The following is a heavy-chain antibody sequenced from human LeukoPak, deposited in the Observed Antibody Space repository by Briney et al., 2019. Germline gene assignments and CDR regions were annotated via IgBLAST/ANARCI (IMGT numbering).Heavy chain of an antibody. J-gene: IGHJ6*02. CDR2: TYYRSKWYN. CDR3: ARGKSKRLDV. D-gene: IGHD5/OR15-5a*01. Sequence: QTLSLTFAISGDSVSNNSGTWNWLRQSPSRGLEWLGRTYYRSKWYNDDAVSVKSRITTTPDTSNNHFSLQLNSVTPDDTAVYYCARGKSKRLDVWGQGTTVTVSS. V-gene: IGHV6-1*01. CDR1: GDSVSNNSGT.